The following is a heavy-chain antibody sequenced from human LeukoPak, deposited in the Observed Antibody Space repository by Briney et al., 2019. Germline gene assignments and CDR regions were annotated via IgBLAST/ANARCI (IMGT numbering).Heavy chain of an antibody. J-gene: IGHJ4*02. CDR1: GGSFSGYY. D-gene: IGHD3-9*01. Sequence: PSETLSLTCAVYGGSFSGYYWSWNRQPPGKGLEWIGEINHSGSTNYNPSLKSRVTISVDTSKNQFSLKLSSVTAADTAVHYCARKRYFDYWGQGTLVTVSP. V-gene: IGHV4-34*01. CDR3: ARKRYFDY. CDR2: INHSGST.